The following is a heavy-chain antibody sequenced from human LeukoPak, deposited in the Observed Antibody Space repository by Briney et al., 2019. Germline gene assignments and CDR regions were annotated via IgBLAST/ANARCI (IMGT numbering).Heavy chain of an antibody. J-gene: IGHJ4*02. CDR3: ARKPSMFGNGGYFDY. Sequence: SETLSLTCTVSGYSISSGYYWGWIRQPPGEGLEWIGSIYHSGSTYYNPSLKSRVTISVDTSKNQFSLKLSSVTAADTAVYYCARKPSMFGNGGYFDYWGQGTLVTVSS. CDR1: GYSISSGYY. D-gene: IGHD3-10*02. V-gene: IGHV4-38-2*02. CDR2: IYHSGST.